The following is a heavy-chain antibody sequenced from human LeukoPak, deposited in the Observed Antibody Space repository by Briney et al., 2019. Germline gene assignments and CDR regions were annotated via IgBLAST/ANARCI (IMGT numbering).Heavy chain of an antibody. CDR2: ISSSGSTI. CDR3: ARGSGDGYNQLGY. Sequence: GGSLRLSCAASGFTFSSYEMNWVRQAPGKGLEWVSYISSSGSTIYYADSVKGRFTISRDNAKNSLYLQMNSLGAEDTAVYYCARGSGDGYNQLGYWGQGTLVTVSS. CDR1: GFTFSSYE. J-gene: IGHJ4*02. D-gene: IGHD5-24*01. V-gene: IGHV3-48*03.